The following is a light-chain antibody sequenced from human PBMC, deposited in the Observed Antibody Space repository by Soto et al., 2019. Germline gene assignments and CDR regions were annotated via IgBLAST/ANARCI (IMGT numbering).Light chain of an antibody. V-gene: IGKV3-11*01. J-gene: IGKJ2*01. CDR1: QSVSSY. CDR2: DAS. CDR3: PQRSNWPPPYT. Sequence: EIVLTQSPATVSLSPGERATLSCRASQSVSSYLAWYQQRPGQAPRLLIYDASTRATGIPARFSGSGSGTDFTLTISSLEPEDFAVYYCPQRSNWPPPYTFGQGTKLEIK.